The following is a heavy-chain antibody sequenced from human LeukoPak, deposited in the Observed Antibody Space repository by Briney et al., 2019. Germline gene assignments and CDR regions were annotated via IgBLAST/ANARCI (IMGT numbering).Heavy chain of an antibody. V-gene: IGHV3-23*01. CDR1: GFTFNNYA. D-gene: IGHD1-26*01. Sequence: GGSLRLSCAASGFTFNNYAMSWVRQAPGKGLEWVSAISGSGGSTYYADSVKGRFTISRDNSKNTLYPQMNSLRAEDTAVYYCAKVEGGSSGKGYYYYYMDVWGKGTTVTVSS. CDR3: AKVEGGSSGKGYYYYYMDV. J-gene: IGHJ6*03. CDR2: ISGSGGST.